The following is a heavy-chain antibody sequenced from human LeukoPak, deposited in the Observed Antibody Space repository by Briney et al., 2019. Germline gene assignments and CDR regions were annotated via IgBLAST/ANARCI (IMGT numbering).Heavy chain of an antibody. Sequence: PSETLSLTCTVSGGSISDYYWSWIRQPPGKGLEWLGYVYYTGTTNYNPSLTRRSTISVDTSKNHFSLKLPSVTAADTAIYFCAAGLSGSGNYYNHDWFDPWGQGTLVTVSA. CDR3: AAGLSGSGNYYNHDWFDP. CDR2: VYYTGTT. CDR1: GGSISDYY. D-gene: IGHD3-10*01. V-gene: IGHV4-59*01. J-gene: IGHJ5*02.